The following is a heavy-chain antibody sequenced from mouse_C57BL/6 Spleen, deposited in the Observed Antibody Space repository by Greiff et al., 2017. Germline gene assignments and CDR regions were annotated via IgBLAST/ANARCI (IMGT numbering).Heavy chain of an antibody. CDR3: ARGSYDYDWYFDV. CDR1: GYTFTSYW. V-gene: IGHV1-72*01. Sequence: QVQLQQPGAELVKPGASVKLSCKASGYTFTSYWMHWVKQRPGRGLEWIGRIDPNSGGTKYNEKFKSKATLTVDKPSSAAYMPLSSLTSEDTAVYYCARGSYDYDWYFDVWGTGTTVTVSS. D-gene: IGHD2-4*01. J-gene: IGHJ1*03. CDR2: IDPNSGGT.